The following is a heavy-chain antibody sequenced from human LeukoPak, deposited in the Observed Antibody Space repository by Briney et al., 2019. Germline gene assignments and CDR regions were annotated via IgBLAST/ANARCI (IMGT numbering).Heavy chain of an antibody. D-gene: IGHD6-13*01. V-gene: IGHV3-23*01. J-gene: IGHJ4*02. CDR1: GFTFSSYA. CDR2: ISGSGGST. Sequence: GGSLRLSSAASGFTFSSYAMSWVRQAPGKGLEWVSAISGSGGSTYYADSVKGRFTISRDNSKNTLYLQMNSLRAEDTAVYYCAKEMGLDSSSWYCDYWGQGTLVTVSS. CDR3: AKEMGLDSSSWYCDY.